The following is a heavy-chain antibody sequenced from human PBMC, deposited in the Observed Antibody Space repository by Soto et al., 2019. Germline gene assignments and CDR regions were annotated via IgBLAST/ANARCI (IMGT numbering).Heavy chain of an antibody. CDR3: ARMNVDSYQFYYAMDV. CDR1: GFSLTTGKMG. D-gene: IGHD4-17*01. V-gene: IGHV2-26*01. CDR2: VFSDNER. Sequence: SGPTLVNPTETLTLTCTVSGFSLTTGKMGVSWIRQPPGKALEWLAHVFSDNERSYSTSLQGRLTISKDTSGSQVVLSMTNVDPVDTATYYCARMNVDSYQFYYAMDVWGQGTTVTVS. J-gene: IGHJ6*02.